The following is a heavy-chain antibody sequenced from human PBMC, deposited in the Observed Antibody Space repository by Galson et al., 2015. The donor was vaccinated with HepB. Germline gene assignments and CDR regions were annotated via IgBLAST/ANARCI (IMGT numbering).Heavy chain of an antibody. J-gene: IGHJ4*02. CDR3: ARDAGEAAAGQVEDY. Sequence: SVKVSCKASGYTFTSYGISWVRQAPGQGLEWMGWISAYNGNTNYAQKLQGRVTMTTDTSTSTAYTELRSLRSDDTAVYYCARDAGEAAAGQVEDYWGQGTLVTVSS. CDR2: ISAYNGNT. CDR1: GYTFTSYG. V-gene: IGHV1-18*01. D-gene: IGHD6-13*01.